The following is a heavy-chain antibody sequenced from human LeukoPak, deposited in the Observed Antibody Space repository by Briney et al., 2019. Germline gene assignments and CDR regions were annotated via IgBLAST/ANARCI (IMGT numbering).Heavy chain of an antibody. CDR2: INHSGST. J-gene: IGHJ6*03. Sequence: ASETLSLTCAVYGGSFSGYYWSWIRQPPGKGLEWIGEINHSGSTNYNPSLKSRVTISVDTSKNQFSLKLSSVTAADTAVYYCARTTEANSWRTRYYDYYMDVWGKGTTVTVSS. CDR1: GGSFSGYY. CDR3: ARTTEANSWRTRYYDYYMDV. V-gene: IGHV4-34*01. D-gene: IGHD6-13*01.